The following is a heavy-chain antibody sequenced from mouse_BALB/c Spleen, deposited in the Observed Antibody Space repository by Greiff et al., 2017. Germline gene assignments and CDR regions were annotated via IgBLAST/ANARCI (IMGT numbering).Heavy chain of an antibody. D-gene: IGHD1-1*01. CDR1: GYSITSDYA. Sequence: DVQLQESGPGLVKPSQSLSLTCTVTGYSITSDYAWNWIRQFPGNKLEWMGYISYSGSTSYNPSLKSRISITRDTSKNQFFLQLNSVTTEDTATYYCARSYYGSSSYFDVWGAGTTVTVSS. CDR3: ARSYYGSSSYFDV. CDR2: ISYSGST. J-gene: IGHJ1*01. V-gene: IGHV3-2*02.